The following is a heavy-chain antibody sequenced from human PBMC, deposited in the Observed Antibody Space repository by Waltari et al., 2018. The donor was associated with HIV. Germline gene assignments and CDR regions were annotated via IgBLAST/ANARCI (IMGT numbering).Heavy chain of an antibody. D-gene: IGHD6-19*01. Sequence: QVQLVQSGAEVKKPGSSVKVSCKASGGTFSSYAISWVRQAPGQGLEWMGGIIPIFGTANDAQKVQGRVTITADKSTSTAYMELSSLRSEDTAVYYCARDRMGVAGTSYYYGMDVWGQGTTVTVSS. V-gene: IGHV1-69*06. CDR2: IIPIFGTA. J-gene: IGHJ6*02. CDR3: ARDRMGVAGTSYYYGMDV. CDR1: GGTFSSYA.